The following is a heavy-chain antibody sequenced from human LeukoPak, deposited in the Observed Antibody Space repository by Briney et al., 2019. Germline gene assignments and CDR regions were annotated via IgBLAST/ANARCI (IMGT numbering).Heavy chain of an antibody. J-gene: IGHJ4*02. Sequence: PGRSLRLSCAASGFTFSSHSMHWVRQAPGKGLEWLAVISYDGGNKYYADSVKGRFTISRDNAKNTLYLQMNSLRADDTAVYYCARGLGTYSLGLRDYFDYWGQGTLVTVSS. D-gene: IGHD5-18*01. V-gene: IGHV3-30*04. CDR1: GFTFSSHS. CDR2: ISYDGGNK. CDR3: ARGLGTYSLGLRDYFDY.